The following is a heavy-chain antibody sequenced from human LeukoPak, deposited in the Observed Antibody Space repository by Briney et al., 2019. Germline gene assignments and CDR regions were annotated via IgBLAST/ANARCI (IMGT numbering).Heavy chain of an antibody. V-gene: IGHV3-33*01. CDR3: ARGGELPDY. CDR1: GFTFSRFN. D-gene: IGHD3-10*01. Sequence: GGSLRLSCAASGFTFSRFNLHWVRQAPGKGLEWVAVIWHDGSNKYYTDSVKGRFTISRDDSKNTLYLQMNSLRAEDTAVYYCARGGELPDYWGQGTLVTVSS. CDR2: IWHDGSNK. J-gene: IGHJ4*02.